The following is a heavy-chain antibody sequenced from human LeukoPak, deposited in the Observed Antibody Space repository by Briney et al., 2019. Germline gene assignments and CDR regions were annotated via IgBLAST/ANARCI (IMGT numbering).Heavy chain of an antibody. D-gene: IGHD3-22*01. CDR3: ASSSGYYDEYYFDY. Sequence: PGGSLRLSCAASGFTFSDYYMNWIRQAPGKGLEWVSYISSSGSTTYYADSVKGRFTISRDNSKNTLYLQMNSLRAEDTAVYYCASSSGYYDEYYFDYWGQGTLVTVSS. CDR2: ISSSGSTT. V-gene: IGHV3-11*01. J-gene: IGHJ4*02. CDR1: GFTFSDYY.